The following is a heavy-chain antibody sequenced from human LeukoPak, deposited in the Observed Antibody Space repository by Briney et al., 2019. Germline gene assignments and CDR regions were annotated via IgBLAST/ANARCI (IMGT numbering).Heavy chain of an antibody. CDR3: ARDPGAYYDFWSGYYKAGSFDY. CDR2: IKQDGSEK. Sequence: GGSLRLSCAASGFTFDDYGMSWVRQAPGKGLEWVANIKQDGSEKYYVDSVKGRFTISRDNAKNSLYLQMNSLRAEDTAVYYCARDPGAYYDFWSGYYKAGSFDYWGQGTLVTVSS. D-gene: IGHD3-3*01. V-gene: IGHV3-7*01. CDR1: GFTFDDYG. J-gene: IGHJ4*02.